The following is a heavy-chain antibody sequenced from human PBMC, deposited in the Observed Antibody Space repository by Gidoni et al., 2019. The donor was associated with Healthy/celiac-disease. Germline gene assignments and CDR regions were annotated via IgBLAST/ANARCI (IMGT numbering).Heavy chain of an antibody. Sequence: QVQLVPSGAEVKKPGASVQVSCKASGSTFTSYAMHWVRQAPGQRLEWMGWINAANGNTKYSQKFQGRVTITRDTSASTAYMELSSLRSEDTAVYYCARVGYYGSGSYYLLFDYWGQGTLVTVSS. J-gene: IGHJ4*02. CDR3: ARVGYYGSGSYYLLFDY. CDR1: GSTFTSYA. V-gene: IGHV1-3*01. D-gene: IGHD3-10*01. CDR2: INAANGNT.